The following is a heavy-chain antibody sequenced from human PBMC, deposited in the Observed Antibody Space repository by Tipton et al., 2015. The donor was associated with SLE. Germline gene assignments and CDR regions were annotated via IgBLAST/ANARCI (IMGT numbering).Heavy chain of an antibody. CDR3: ARCGDGYDGAGYHYPHYMAV. J-gene: IGHJ6*03. CDR2: INHSGST. Sequence: TLSLTCAVYGGSFSSYYWSWIRQPPGKGLEWIGEINHSGSTNYNPSLKSRVSISGDTSKNHFSLELRSVTAADTAVYYCARCGDGYDGAGYHYPHYMAVWGKGTTVIVSS. V-gene: IGHV4-34*01. D-gene: IGHD5-12*01. CDR1: GGSFSSYY.